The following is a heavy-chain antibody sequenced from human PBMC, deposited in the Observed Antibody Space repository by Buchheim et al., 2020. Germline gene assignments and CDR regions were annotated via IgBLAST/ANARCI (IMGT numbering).Heavy chain of an antibody. CDR3: ARRYGSGGYTDWFDP. J-gene: IGHJ5*02. D-gene: IGHD3-10*01. Sequence: QVQLQESGPGLVKPSQTLSLTCAVSGGSISSGAHHWSWIRQPPGKGLEWIAYIYYSGAAYYNPSLKSRVTISVDTSKNQFSLELTSVTAADTAVYYCARRYGSGGYTDWFDPWGQGTL. V-gene: IGHV4-30-4*01. CDR2: IYYSGAA. CDR1: GGSISSGAHH.